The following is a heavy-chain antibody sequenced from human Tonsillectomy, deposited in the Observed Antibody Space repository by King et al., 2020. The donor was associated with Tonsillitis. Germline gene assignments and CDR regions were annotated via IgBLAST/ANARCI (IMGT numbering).Heavy chain of an antibody. CDR2: IYYSGST. CDR1: GGSISNSNYY. J-gene: IGHJ4*02. V-gene: IGHV4-39*01. D-gene: IGHD3-22*01. CDR3: ARHMDYFDSSGYYPFDY. Sequence: LQLQESGPGLVKPSETLSLTCTVSGGSISNSNYYWGWIRQPPGKGLEWIGSIYYSGSTYYNPSAKSRVTISVDTSKNPFSLKLSSVTDADTAVYYCARHMDYFDSSGYYPFDYWGQGTLVTVSS.